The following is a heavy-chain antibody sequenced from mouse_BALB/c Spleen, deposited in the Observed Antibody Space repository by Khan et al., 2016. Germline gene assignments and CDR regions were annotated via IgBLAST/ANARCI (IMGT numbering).Heavy chain of an antibody. V-gene: IGHV14-3*02. CDR3: ARGLYYYGSSYYAMDY. J-gene: IGHJ4*01. CDR2: IDPANGNT. D-gene: IGHD1-1*01. CDR1: GFNIKDTY. Sequence: VQLQQSGAESVKPGASVKLSCTATGFNIKDTYMYWVKQRPEQGLEWIGRIDPANGNTKYVPKFQGKATITTDTYSNTAYLQLSSLTSEDTAVYYCARGLYYYGSSYYAMDYWGQGTSVTVSS.